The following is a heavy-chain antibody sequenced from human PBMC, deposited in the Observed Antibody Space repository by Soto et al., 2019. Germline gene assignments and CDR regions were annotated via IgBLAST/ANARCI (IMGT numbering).Heavy chain of an antibody. Sequence: SETLSLTCTVSGGSISGYYWSWIRQPPGKGLEWMGYISYSGSTKYNPSLKSRVTISVDTSKSQFSLKLTSVTAADTAVYYCAREYHSWVPDLGGQGTLVTVSS. V-gene: IGHV4-59*12. CDR3: AREYHSWVPDL. J-gene: IGHJ5*02. D-gene: IGHD1-1*01. CDR2: ISYSGST. CDR1: GGSISGYY.